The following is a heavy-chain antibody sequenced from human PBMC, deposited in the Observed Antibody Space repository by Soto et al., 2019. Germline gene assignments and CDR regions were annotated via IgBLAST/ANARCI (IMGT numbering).Heavy chain of an antibody. Sequence: QVQLVESGGGVVQPGRSLRLSCAASGFTFSSYGMHWVRQAPGKGLEWVAVIWYDGSNKYYADSVKGRFTISRDNSKNTLYLQMNSLRAEDTAVYYCAREGYSSSLVDPWGQGTLVTVSS. CDR2: IWYDGSNK. CDR3: AREGYSSSLVDP. CDR1: GFTFSSYG. J-gene: IGHJ5*02. D-gene: IGHD6-13*01. V-gene: IGHV3-33*01.